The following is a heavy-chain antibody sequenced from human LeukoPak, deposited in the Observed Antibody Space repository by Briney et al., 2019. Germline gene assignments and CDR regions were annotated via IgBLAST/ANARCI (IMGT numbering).Heavy chain of an antibody. Sequence: ASVKVSCKASGYTFTSYDINWVRQATGQGLEWMGWMNPNSGNTGYAQKFQGRVTMTRNTSISTAHMELSSLRSEDTAVYYCAMVRGVIILRGKDYYYYYGMDVWGQGTTVTVSS. CDR1: GYTFTSYD. CDR2: MNPNSGNT. V-gene: IGHV1-8*01. D-gene: IGHD3-10*01. CDR3: AMVRGVIILRGKDYYYYYGMDV. J-gene: IGHJ6*02.